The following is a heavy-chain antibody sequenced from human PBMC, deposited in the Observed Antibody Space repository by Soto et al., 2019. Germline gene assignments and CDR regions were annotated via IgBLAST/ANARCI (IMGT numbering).Heavy chain of an antibody. CDR2: ISAYNGNT. CDR1: GYTFTSYG. Sequence: GASVKVSCKASGYTFTSYGISWVRQAPGQGLEWMGWISAYNGNTNYAQKLQGRVTMTTDTSTSTAYMELRSLRSDDTAVYYCARASATIVVVTSNTNTGTERDFDYWGQGTLVTVSS. J-gene: IGHJ4*02. V-gene: IGHV1-18*01. CDR3: ARASATIVVVTSNTNTGTERDFDY. D-gene: IGHD3-22*01.